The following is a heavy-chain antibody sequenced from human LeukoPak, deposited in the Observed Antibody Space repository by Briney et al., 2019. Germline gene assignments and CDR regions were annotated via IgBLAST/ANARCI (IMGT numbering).Heavy chain of an antibody. CDR2: TSYSGSA. CDR3: ARLRGSYGGDAFDI. V-gene: IGHV4-39*01. CDR1: GDSISNSRYS. D-gene: IGHD1-26*01. Sequence: PSETLSLTCTVSGDSISNSRYSWGWIRQPPGKGLEWIGTTSYSGSAYYNPSLKSRVTMPVDTSKNRFSLNLSSVTAADTAVYYCARLRGSYGGDAFDIWGQGTVVTVSS. J-gene: IGHJ3*02.